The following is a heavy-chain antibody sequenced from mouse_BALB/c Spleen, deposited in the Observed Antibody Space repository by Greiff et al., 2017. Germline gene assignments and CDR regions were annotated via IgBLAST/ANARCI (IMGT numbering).Heavy chain of an antibody. CDR3: ARDYYGRSYWYFDV. CDR1: GFTFSSYG. CDR2: INSNGCST. J-gene: IGHJ1*01. V-gene: IGHV5-6-3*01. Sequence: EVQLVESGGGLVQPGGSLKLSCAASGFTFSSYGMSWVRQTPDKRLELVATINSNGCSTYYPDSVKGRFTISRDNAKNTLYLQMSRLKSEDTAMYYCARDYYGRSYWYFDVWGAGTTVTVSS. D-gene: IGHD1-1*01.